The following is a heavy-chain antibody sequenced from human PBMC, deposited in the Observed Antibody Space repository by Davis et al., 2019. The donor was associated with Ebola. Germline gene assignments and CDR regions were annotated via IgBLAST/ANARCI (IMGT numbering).Heavy chain of an antibody. J-gene: IGHJ4*02. Sequence: SLKISCAASGFTFDDYAMHWVRQAPGKGLEWVSGISWNSGSIGYADSVKGRFTISRDNAKNSLYLQMNSLRAEDTAVYYCARDYPHDHAWGQGTLVTVSS. V-gene: IGHV3-9*01. CDR3: ARDYPHDHA. CDR1: GFTFDDYA. D-gene: IGHD1-1*01. CDR2: ISWNSGSI.